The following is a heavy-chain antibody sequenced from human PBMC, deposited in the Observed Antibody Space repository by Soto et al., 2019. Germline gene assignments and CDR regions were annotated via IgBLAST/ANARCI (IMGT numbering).Heavy chain of an antibody. V-gene: IGHV3-66*01. D-gene: IGHD6-19*01. CDR2: IYSGGST. CDR3: ARDLSSSGWFGDFDY. Sequence: EVRLVESGGGLVQPGGSLRLSCAVSGFTVSSNYMSWVRQAPGKGLEWVSVIYSGGSTFYADSVKDRFTISRENSKNTLYLQMNSLRVEDTAVYYCARDLSSSGWFGDFDYWGQGTLVTVSS. CDR1: GFTVSSNY. J-gene: IGHJ4*02.